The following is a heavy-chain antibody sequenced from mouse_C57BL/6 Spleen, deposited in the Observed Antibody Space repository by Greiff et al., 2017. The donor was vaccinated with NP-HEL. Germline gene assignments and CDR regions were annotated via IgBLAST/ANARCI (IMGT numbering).Heavy chain of an antibody. CDR3: ARGYDGYYGWFAY. D-gene: IGHD2-3*01. J-gene: IGHJ3*01. V-gene: IGHV1-69*01. CDR1: GYTFTSYW. Sequence: VQLQQPGAELVMPGASVKLSCKASGYTFTSYWMHWVKQRPGQGLEWIGEIDPSDSYTNYNQKFKGKSTLTVDKSSSTAYMQLSSLTSEDSAVYYCARGYDGYYGWFAYWGQGTLVTVSA. CDR2: IDPSDSYT.